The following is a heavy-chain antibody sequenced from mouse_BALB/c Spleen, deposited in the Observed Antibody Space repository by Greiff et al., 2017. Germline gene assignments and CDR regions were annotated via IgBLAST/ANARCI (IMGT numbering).Heavy chain of an antibody. Sequence: VQLQQSGAELARPGASVKLSCKASGYTFTSYWMQWVKQRPGQGLEWIGAIYPGDGDTRYTQKFKGKATLTADKSSSTAYMQLSSLTSEDSAVYYCASARLHGAWFAYWGQGTLVTVSA. CDR1: GYTFTSYW. CDR2: IYPGDGDT. D-gene: IGHD3-2*02. J-gene: IGHJ3*01. CDR3: ASARLHGAWFAY. V-gene: IGHV1-87*01.